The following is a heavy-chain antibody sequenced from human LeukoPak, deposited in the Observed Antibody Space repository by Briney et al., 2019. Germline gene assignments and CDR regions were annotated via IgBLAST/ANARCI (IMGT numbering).Heavy chain of an antibody. Sequence: SVKVSCKASGGTFSSYAISWVRQAPGQGLEWMGGIIPIFGTANYAQKFQGRVTITADESTSTAYMELSSLRSEDTAVYYCARAGMTTVTIYWYFDLWGRGTLVTVSS. V-gene: IGHV1-69*13. D-gene: IGHD4-17*01. CDR3: ARAGMTTVTIYWYFDL. CDR2: IIPIFGTA. J-gene: IGHJ2*01. CDR1: GGTFSSYA.